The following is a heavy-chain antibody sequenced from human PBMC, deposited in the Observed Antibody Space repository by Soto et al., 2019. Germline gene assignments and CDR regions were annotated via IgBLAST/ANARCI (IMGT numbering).Heavy chain of an antibody. J-gene: IGHJ5*02. V-gene: IGHV4-31*03. Sequence: QVQLQESGPGLVKPSQTLCLTCTVSGGSISSGDYYWSWIRQHPGKGLEWIGTIYFSGTTYYNPSLKSRVTISVDTSKNQFSLNLSSVTAADTAVYYCARRDRSGFSYWLDTWGQGTLVTVSS. CDR1: GGSISSGDYY. D-gene: IGHD3-22*01. CDR3: ARRDRSGFSYWLDT. CDR2: IYFSGTT.